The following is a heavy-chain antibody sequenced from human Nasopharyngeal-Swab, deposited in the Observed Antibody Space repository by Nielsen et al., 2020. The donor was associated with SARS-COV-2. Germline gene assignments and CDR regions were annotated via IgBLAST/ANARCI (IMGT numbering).Heavy chain of an antibody. D-gene: IGHD2-15*01. CDR3: ARGGFCTGGSCYSFYNYHYMDV. V-gene: IGHV3-30*04. Sequence: WIRQPPGKGLEWVAVVSDDGNNKYYADSVKGRFTISRDNFKNTLFLQMNSLRNEDTAIYYCARGGFCTGGSCYSFYNYHYMDVWGEGTAVTVSS. J-gene: IGHJ6*03. CDR2: VSDDGNNK.